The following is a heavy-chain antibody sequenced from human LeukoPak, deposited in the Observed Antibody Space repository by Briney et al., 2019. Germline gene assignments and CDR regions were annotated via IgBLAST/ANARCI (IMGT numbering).Heavy chain of an antibody. CDR2: IWYDGGNK. J-gene: IGHJ5*01. CDR1: GFIFSSYG. CDR3: ATDREMSATSPDS. V-gene: IGHV3-33*01. Sequence: GGSLRLSCAASGFIFSSYGMHWVRQAPGKGLEWVAIIWYDGGNKYYADSVKGRFTISRDNSKNTLYLQMNRLRAEDTAVYYCATDREMSATSPDSWGQGTLVTVSS. D-gene: IGHD5-24*01.